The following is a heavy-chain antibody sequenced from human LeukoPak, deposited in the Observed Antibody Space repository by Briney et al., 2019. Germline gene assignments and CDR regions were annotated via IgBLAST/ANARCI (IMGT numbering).Heavy chain of an antibody. Sequence: GESLKISCKGSGYSFTSYWIGWVRQMPGKGLEWMGIIYPGDSDTRYSPSFQGQVTISADKSISTAYLQWSSLKASDTAMYYCARQGTMIVVEGAFDIWGQGTMVTASS. CDR1: GYSFTSYW. CDR2: IYPGDSDT. D-gene: IGHD3-22*01. J-gene: IGHJ3*02. CDR3: ARQGTMIVVEGAFDI. V-gene: IGHV5-51*01.